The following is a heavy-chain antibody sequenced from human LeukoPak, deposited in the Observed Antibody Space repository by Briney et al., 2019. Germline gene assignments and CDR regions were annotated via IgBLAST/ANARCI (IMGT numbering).Heavy chain of an antibody. D-gene: IGHD6-13*01. CDR3: ARSGSSWYVFDY. CDR1: GVSVSSGSNY. Sequence: PSETLSLTCSVSGVSVSSGSNYWGWIRQPPGKTLEWIGSIYSSGSTYYNPSLKSRVTISVDTSKNQFSLKLSSVTAADTAVYYCARSGSSWYVFDYWGQGTLVTVSS. V-gene: IGHV4-39*07. J-gene: IGHJ4*02. CDR2: IYSSGST.